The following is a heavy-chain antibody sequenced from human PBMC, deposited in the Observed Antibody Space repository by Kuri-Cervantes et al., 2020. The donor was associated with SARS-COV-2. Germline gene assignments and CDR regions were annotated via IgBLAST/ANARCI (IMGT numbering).Heavy chain of an antibody. CDR3: ANRDYYESGSVPHVFDY. CDR1: GGSISSSNW. J-gene: IGHJ4*02. V-gene: IGHV4-4*02. CDR2: IYYSGST. D-gene: IGHD3-22*01. Sequence: SETLSLTCAVSGGSISSSNWWSWVRQPPGKGLEWIGSIYYSGSTYYNPSLKSRVTISVDTSKNQFSLKLSSVTAADTAVYYCANRDYYESGSVPHVFDYWGQGTLVTVSS.